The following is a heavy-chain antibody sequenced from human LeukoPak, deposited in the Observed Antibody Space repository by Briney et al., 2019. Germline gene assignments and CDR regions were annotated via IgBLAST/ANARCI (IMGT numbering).Heavy chain of an antibody. CDR2: IYDSGST. J-gene: IGHJ3*02. D-gene: IGHD2-15*01. Sequence: SETLSLTCTVSGASIRSGDYYWSWIRQPPGKGLEWIGNIYDSGSTYYNPSLKSRITISVDTSGNRFSLKLSSVTATDTAVYYCARDCSGGSCYGAFDIWGQGTMVTVSS. CDR1: GASIRSGDYY. CDR3: ARDCSGGSCYGAFDI. V-gene: IGHV4-30-4*01.